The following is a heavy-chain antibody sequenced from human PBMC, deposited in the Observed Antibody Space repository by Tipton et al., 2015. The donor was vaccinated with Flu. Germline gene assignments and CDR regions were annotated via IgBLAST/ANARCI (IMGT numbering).Heavy chain of an antibody. CDR1: GFTFSSYG. D-gene: IGHD5-12*01. V-gene: IGHV3-33*01. Sequence: SLRLSCAASGFTFSSYGMHWVRQAPGKGLEWVAVIWYDGSNKYYADSVKGRFTISRDNSKNTLYLQMNSLRAEDTAVYYCARRLATRWEDDCMDVWGQGSTVTVSS. J-gene: IGHJ6*02. CDR3: ARRLATRWEDDCMDV. CDR2: IWYDGSNK.